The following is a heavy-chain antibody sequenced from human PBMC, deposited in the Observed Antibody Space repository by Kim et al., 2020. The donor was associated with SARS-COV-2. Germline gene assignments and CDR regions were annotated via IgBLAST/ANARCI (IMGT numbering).Heavy chain of an antibody. V-gene: IGHV4-59*13. CDR2: IYYSGST. CDR1: GGSISSYS. Sequence: SETLSLTCTVSGGSISSYSWSWIRQPPGKGLEWIGYIYYSGSTNYNPSLKSRVTISVYTSTNQFSLKLSSVTAADTAVYYCARHHDYYYYGLDVWGQGTTVTVSS. J-gene: IGHJ6*02. CDR3: ARHHDYYYYGLDV.